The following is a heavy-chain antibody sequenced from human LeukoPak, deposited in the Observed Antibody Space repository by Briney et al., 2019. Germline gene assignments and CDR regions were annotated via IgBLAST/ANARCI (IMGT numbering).Heavy chain of an antibody. D-gene: IGHD5-24*01. V-gene: IGHV3-21*01. J-gene: IGHJ4*02. CDR3: ARGPRDGYDYPDY. Sequence: PGGSLRLSCAASGFTFSSYSMNWVRQAPGKGLEWVSSISSSSSYIYYADSVKGRFTISRDNAKNSLYLQMNSLRAEDTAVYYCARGPRDGYDYPDYWGQGTLVTVSS. CDR2: ISSSSSYI. CDR1: GFTFSSYS.